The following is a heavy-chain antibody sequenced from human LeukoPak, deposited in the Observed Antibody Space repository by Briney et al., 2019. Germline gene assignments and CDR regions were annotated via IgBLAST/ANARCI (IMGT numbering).Heavy chain of an antibody. CDR2: ISAYNGKT. J-gene: IGHJ4*02. V-gene: IGHV1-18*01. CDR3: ARGGALTSFDS. Sequence: ASVKVSCKASGFTFSSYGISWVRQAPGQGIEWMGWISAYNGKTNYAQRFQGRVTMTTDTSTSTAYMDLRRLRSDDTAVYYCARGGALTSFDSWGQGTLITVSS. D-gene: IGHD1-26*01. CDR1: GFTFSSYG.